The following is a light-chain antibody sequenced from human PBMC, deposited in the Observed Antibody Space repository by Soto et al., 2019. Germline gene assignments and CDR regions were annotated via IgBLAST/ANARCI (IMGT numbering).Light chain of an antibody. J-gene: IGKJ4*01. Sequence: ENVLTQSPGTLSLSPGERATLSCRASQSVSRNFLAWYRQKPGQAPRLLIFGAYSRATGIPDRCSCSGSGTDFTLTTSTLEPDDFAVYYCHHYGGSPLTFGGGIMVEI. CDR2: GAY. CDR3: HHYGGSPLT. CDR1: QSVSRNF. V-gene: IGKV3-20*01.